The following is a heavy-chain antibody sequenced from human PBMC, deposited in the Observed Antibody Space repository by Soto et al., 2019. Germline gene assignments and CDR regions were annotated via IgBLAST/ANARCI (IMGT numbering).Heavy chain of an antibody. D-gene: IGHD3-16*02. CDR2: IIPIFGTA. CDR1: GGTFSSYA. J-gene: IGHJ5*02. Sequence: QVQLVQSGAEVKKPGSSVKVSCKASGGTFSSYAISWVRQAPGQGLEWMGGIIPIFGTANYAQEFQGRVTITADESTSAAYMELSSLSSEDTAVYYCARGRWARLGELSQRSWFDPWGQGALGTVS. V-gene: IGHV1-69*12. CDR3: ARGRWARLGELSQRSWFDP.